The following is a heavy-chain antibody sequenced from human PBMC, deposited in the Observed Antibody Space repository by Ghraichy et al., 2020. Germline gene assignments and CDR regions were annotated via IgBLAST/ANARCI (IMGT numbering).Heavy chain of an antibody. V-gene: IGHV4-31*03. CDR1: GGSISSGGYY. D-gene: IGHD6-6*01. CDR3: ARERQLDGYFDY. J-gene: IGHJ4*02. CDR2: IYYSGST. Sequence: SETLSLTCTVSGGSISSGGYYWSWIRQHPGKGLEWIGYIYYSGSTYYNPSLKSRVTISVDTSKNQFSLKLSSVTAADTAVYYCARERQLDGYFDYWGQGTLVTVSS.